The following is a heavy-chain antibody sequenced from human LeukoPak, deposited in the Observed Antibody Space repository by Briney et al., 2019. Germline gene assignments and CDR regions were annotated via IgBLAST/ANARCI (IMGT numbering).Heavy chain of an antibody. CDR3: ARDLRLSSSWYTDY. J-gene: IGHJ4*02. CDR2: INPNSGGT. Sequence: ASVKVSCKASGYTFTGYYMHWVRQAPGQGLEWMGWINPNSGGTNYAQKFQGRVTMTRNTSISTAYMELSSLRSEDTAVYYCARDLRLSSSWYTDYWGQGTLVTVSS. D-gene: IGHD6-13*01. V-gene: IGHV1-2*02. CDR1: GYTFTGYY.